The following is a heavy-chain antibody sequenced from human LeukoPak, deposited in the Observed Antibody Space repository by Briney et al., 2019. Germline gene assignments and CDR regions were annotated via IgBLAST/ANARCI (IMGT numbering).Heavy chain of an antibody. CDR2: ISGSGGST. D-gene: IGHD1-26*01. J-gene: IGHJ4*02. Sequence: GGSLRLSCAASGFTCSSYAMSWVRQAPGKGLEWVSAISGSGGSTYYADSVKGRFTISRDNSKNTLYLQMNSLRAEDTAVYYCARPLAGSYFWCDYWGQGTLVTVSS. CDR1: GFTCSSYA. V-gene: IGHV3-23*01. CDR3: ARPLAGSYFWCDY.